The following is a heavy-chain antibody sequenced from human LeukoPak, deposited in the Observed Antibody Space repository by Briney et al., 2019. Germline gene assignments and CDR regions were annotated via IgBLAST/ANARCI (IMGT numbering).Heavy chain of an antibody. CDR3: ARRQIYFDY. Sequence: KPSETLSLTCTVSGGSISSYYWSWIRQPPGKGLEWIGYIYSDGSTKYNPSLKSRVTISLDTSKNQLSLKLSSVTAADTAVYYCARRQIYFDYWGQGTLVTVSS. CDR1: GGSISSYY. CDR2: IYSDGST. J-gene: IGHJ4*02. V-gene: IGHV4-4*09.